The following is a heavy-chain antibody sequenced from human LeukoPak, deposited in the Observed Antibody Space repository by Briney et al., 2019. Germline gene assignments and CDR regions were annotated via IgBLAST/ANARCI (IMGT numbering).Heavy chain of an antibody. D-gene: IGHD1-1*01. J-gene: IGHJ4*02. CDR1: GGSISSYY. CDR3: AREGTTAPGEDYFDY. Sequence: SETLSLTCTVSGGSISSYYWSWIRQPPGKGLEWIGYIYYSGSTNYNPSLKSRVTISVDTSKNQFSLKLSSVTAADTAVYYCAREGTTAPGEDYFDYWGQGTLVTASS. V-gene: IGHV4-59*01. CDR2: IYYSGST.